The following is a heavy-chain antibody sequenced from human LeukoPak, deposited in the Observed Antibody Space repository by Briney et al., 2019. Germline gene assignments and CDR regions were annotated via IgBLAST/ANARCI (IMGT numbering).Heavy chain of an antibody. V-gene: IGHV4-4*02. CDR1: GGSISSSNW. Sequence: SGTLSLTCAVSGGSISSSNWWSWVRQPPGKGLEWIEEIYHSGSTNYNPSLKSRVTISVDKSKNQFSLKLSSVTAADTAVYYCARDADYDSGGNDAFDIWGQGTMVTVSS. J-gene: IGHJ3*02. CDR3: ARDADYDSGGNDAFDI. D-gene: IGHD3-22*01. CDR2: IYHSGST.